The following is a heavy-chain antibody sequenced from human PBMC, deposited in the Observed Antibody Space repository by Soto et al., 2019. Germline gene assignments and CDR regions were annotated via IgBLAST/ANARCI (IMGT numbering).Heavy chain of an antibody. CDR2: ISYDGSTK. J-gene: IGHJ6*02. CDR1: GFTFSNYG. CDR3: AKDWDGFTVTGYTYGMDV. Sequence: GGSLRLSCAASGFTFSNYGMHWVRQAPGKGLEWVALISYDGSTKLYAESFKGRFAISRDDPQNSLILQMDSLRPEDTAVYFCAKDWDGFTVTGYTYGMDVWGQGTTVTVSS. V-gene: IGHV3-30*18. D-gene: IGHD6-13*01.